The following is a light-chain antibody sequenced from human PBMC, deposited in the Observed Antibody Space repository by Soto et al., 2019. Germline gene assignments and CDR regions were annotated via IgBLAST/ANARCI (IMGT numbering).Light chain of an antibody. Sequence: DIQMTQSPSSLSASVGDRVTITCRASQSISKYVNWYQHKPGKAPTVLIHVASSLQSGVPSRFSGSGSGTDFFLTISSLQPEDFAVYYCQQSHSKPLTFGGGTKVEIK. CDR2: VAS. V-gene: IGKV1-39*01. CDR1: QSISKY. J-gene: IGKJ4*01. CDR3: QQSHSKPLT.